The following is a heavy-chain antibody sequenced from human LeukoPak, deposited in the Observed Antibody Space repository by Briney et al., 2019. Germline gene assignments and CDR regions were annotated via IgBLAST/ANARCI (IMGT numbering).Heavy chain of an antibody. CDR3: AREKRIAVAGLDYGMDV. Sequence: SETLSLTCTVSGGSISSGDYYWSWIRQPPGKGLEWIGYIYYSGSTYYNPSLKSRVTISVDTSKNQFSLKLSSVTAADTAVYYCAREKRIAVAGLDYGMDVWGQGTTVTVSS. J-gene: IGHJ6*02. CDR2: IYYSGST. CDR1: GGSISSGDYY. D-gene: IGHD6-19*01. V-gene: IGHV4-30-4*01.